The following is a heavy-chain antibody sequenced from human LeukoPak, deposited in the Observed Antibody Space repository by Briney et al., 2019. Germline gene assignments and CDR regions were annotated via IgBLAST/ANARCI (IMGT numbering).Heavy chain of an antibody. CDR3: ARPAYYDFWSGYSVLNWFDP. J-gene: IGHJ5*02. Sequence: SETLSLTCAVYGGSFSGYYWSWIRQPPGRGLEWIGEINHSGSTNYNPSLKSRVTISVDTSKNQFSLKLSSVTAADTAVYYCARPAYYDFWSGYSVLNWFDPWGQGTLVTLAS. V-gene: IGHV4-34*01. CDR2: INHSGST. CDR1: GGSFSGYY. D-gene: IGHD3-3*01.